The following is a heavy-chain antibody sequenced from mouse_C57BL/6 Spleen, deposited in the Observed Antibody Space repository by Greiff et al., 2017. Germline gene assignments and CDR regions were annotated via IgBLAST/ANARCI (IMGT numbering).Heavy chain of an antibody. CDR1: GYAFSSSW. D-gene: IGHD2-1*01. V-gene: IGHV1-82*01. CDR3: ARNYCGNYDYAMDY. Sequence: QVQLKQSGPELVKPGASVKISCKASGYAFSSSWMNWVKQRPGKGLEWIGRIYPGDGDTNYNGKFKGKATLTADKSSSTAYMQLSSLTSEDSAVYFCARNYCGNYDYAMDYWGQGTSVTVSS. CDR2: IYPGDGDT. J-gene: IGHJ4*01.